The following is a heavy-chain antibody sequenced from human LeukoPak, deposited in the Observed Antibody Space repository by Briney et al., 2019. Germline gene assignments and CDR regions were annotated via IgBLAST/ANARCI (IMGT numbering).Heavy chain of an antibody. Sequence: SETLSLTCTVSGGSISNYFWSWIRRAPGKGLEYIGFIYYSGNTNYNPSFKSRVTISVDTSKKQFSLKLSSVTAADTAVYYCARVGGTYDFWSGYYFPRDGMDVWGKGTTVTVSS. V-gene: IGHV4-59*01. J-gene: IGHJ6*04. D-gene: IGHD3-3*01. CDR1: GGSISNYF. CDR2: IYYSGNT. CDR3: ARVGGTYDFWSGYYFPRDGMDV.